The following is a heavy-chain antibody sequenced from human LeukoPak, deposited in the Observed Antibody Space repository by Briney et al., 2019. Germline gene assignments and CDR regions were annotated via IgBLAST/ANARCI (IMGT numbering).Heavy chain of an antibody. CDR2: ISGSGGST. V-gene: IGHV3-23*01. D-gene: IGHD6-19*01. J-gene: IGHJ6*02. Sequence: GGSLRLSCAASGFTFSSYAMSWVRQAPGKGLEWVSAISGSGGSTYYADSVKGRFTISRDNSKNTLYLQMNSLRAEDTAVYYCTKAVAALYYYYYGMDVWGQGTTVTVSS. CDR3: TKAVAALYYYYYGMDV. CDR1: GFTFSSYA.